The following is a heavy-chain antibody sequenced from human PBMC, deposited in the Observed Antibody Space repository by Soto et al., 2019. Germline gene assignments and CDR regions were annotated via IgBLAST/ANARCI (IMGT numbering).Heavy chain of an antibody. CDR3: ARLDGHRCSSTSCYTGVDYYYYGMDV. CDR1: GYSFTRYW. D-gene: IGHD2-2*02. CDR2: IYPGDSDT. J-gene: IGHJ6*02. V-gene: IGHV5-51*01. Sequence: GESLKISCKGSGYSFTRYWNGWVRQMPGKGLEWMGIIYPGDSDTRNSPSFQGQVTISAAKSISTAYLQWSSLKASDTAMYYCARLDGHRCSSTSCYTGVDYYYYGMDVCGQVTTVTFSS.